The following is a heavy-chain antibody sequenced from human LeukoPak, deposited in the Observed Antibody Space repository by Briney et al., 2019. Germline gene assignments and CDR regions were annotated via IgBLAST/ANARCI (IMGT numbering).Heavy chain of an antibody. CDR1: GFTFSRFA. J-gene: IGHJ3*02. V-gene: IGHV3-23*01. CDR3: VPEGFDI. Sequence: GGSLRLSCAVSGFTFSRFAMNWVRQAPGQGLEWISIISGSGGSAYYADSVKGWFIISRDNFKNTVNLEMSSLRAEDTAVYYCVPEGFDIWGQGTMVTVSS. CDR2: ISGSGGSA.